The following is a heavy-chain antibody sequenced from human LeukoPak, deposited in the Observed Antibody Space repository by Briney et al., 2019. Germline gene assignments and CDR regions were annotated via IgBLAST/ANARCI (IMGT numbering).Heavy chain of an antibody. V-gene: IGHV1-69*13. J-gene: IGHJ6*02. CDR3: AREFGELYGMGV. CDR1: GGTFSSYA. CDR2: IIPIFGTA. Sequence: SVKVSCKASGGTFSSYAISWVRQAPGQGLEWMGGIIPIFGTANYAQKFQGRVTITADESTSTAYMELSSLRSEDTAVYYCAREFGELYGMGVWGQGTTVTVSS. D-gene: IGHD3-10*01.